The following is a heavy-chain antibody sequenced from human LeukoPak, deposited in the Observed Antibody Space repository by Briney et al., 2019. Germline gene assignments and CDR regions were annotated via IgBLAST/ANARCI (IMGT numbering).Heavy chain of an antibody. D-gene: IGHD2-2*01. CDR2: ISYDGSNK. V-gene: IGHV3-30*04. Sequence: PGRSLRLSCAASGFTFNSYAMHWVRQAPGKGLEWVAVISYDGSNKYYADSVKGRFTISRDNSKNTLYLQMNSLRAEDTAVYYCASPPGIVVVPAARYYYYGMDVWGQGTTVTVSS. J-gene: IGHJ6*02. CDR1: GFTFNSYA. CDR3: ASPPGIVVVPAARYYYYGMDV.